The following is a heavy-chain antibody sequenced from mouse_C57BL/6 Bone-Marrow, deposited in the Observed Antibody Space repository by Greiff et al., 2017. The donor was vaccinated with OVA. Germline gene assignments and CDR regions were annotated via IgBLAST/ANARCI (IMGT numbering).Heavy chain of an antibody. D-gene: IGHD3-1*01. CDR1: GYTFTDYY. CDR3: ARSGLSFAY. Sequence: VHVKQSGPVLVKPGASVKMSCKASGYTFTDYYMNWVKQSHGKSLEWIGVINPYNGGTSYNQKFKGKATLTVDKSSSTAYMELNSLTSEDSAVYYCARSGLSFAYWGQGTLVTVSA. V-gene: IGHV1-19*01. J-gene: IGHJ3*01. CDR2: INPYNGGT.